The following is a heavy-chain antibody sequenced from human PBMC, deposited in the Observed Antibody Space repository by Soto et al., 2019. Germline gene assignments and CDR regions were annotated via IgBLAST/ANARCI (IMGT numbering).Heavy chain of an antibody. CDR2: ISGYNGDT. D-gene: IGHD2-8*01. CDR1: GYTFTSYG. V-gene: IGHV1-18*01. CDR3: AKNGQPPYYYYGLDV. Sequence: QGHLVQSGAEVKKPGTSVKVSCKASGYTFTSYGISWVRQAPGQGLEWMGWISGYNGDTNYAQNLQGRGTMTVDTSTSTAYMELRSMTSDDTAVYYCAKNGQPPYYYYGLDVWGQGTTVTVSS. J-gene: IGHJ6*02.